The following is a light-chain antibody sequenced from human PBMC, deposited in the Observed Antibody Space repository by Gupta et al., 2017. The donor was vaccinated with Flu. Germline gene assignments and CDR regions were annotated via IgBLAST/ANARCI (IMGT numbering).Light chain of an antibody. CDR2: AAS. J-gene: IGKJ1*01. Sequence: DIQISQSPSSLCASVGDRVTLTCRASQSINNYLNWYQQKPGKVPQLLIYAASSWQSGVSSRFSGSGSGTDFTLTVSSLQPEDFATYYCQQTYTTPWTFGPGTKVEIK. V-gene: IGKV1-39*01. CDR3: QQTYTTPWT. CDR1: QSINNY.